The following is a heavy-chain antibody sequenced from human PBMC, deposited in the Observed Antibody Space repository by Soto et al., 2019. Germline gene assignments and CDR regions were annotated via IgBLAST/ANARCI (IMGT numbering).Heavy chain of an antibody. D-gene: IGHD3-22*01. Sequence: EVQLLESGGDLVQPGGSLRLSCAASGFTFSSYAMTWVRQAPGKGLEWVSGISGSGGSTYYADSVKGRFTISRDNSKNTMYLQVNSLRAEDTAVYYCAKGVRSYYYYGMDVWGQGTTVTVSS. CDR1: GFTFSSYA. J-gene: IGHJ6*02. CDR2: ISGSGGST. CDR3: AKGVRSYYYYGMDV. V-gene: IGHV3-23*01.